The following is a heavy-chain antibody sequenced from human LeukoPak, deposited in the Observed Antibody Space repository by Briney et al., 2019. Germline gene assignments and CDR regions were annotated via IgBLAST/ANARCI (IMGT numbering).Heavy chain of an antibody. J-gene: IGHJ4*02. CDR2: ISYDGSNK. CDR3: ARDLDGDYYTFDY. CDR1: GFTFSSYA. Sequence: GRSLRLSCAASGFTFSSYAMHWVRQASGKGLEWVAVISYDGSNKYYTDSVKGRFTISRDNSKNTLYLQMNSLRAEDTAVYYCARDLDGDYYTFDYWGQGTLVTVSS. D-gene: IGHD4-17*01. V-gene: IGHV3-30-3*01.